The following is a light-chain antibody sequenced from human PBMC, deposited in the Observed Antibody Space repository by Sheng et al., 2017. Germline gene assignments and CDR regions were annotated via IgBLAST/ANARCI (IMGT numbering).Light chain of an antibody. CDR2: DVT. Sequence: QSALTQPASVSGSPGQSITFSCTGTSSDVGGYHYVSWYQQHPGKAPKLMIYDVTNRPSGVSNRFSGSKSGNTASLTISGLQAEDEADYYCSSFTSSNTVLFGGGTKLTVL. J-gene: IGLJ2*01. CDR1: SSDVGGYHY. CDR3: SSFTSSNTVL. V-gene: IGLV2-14*03.